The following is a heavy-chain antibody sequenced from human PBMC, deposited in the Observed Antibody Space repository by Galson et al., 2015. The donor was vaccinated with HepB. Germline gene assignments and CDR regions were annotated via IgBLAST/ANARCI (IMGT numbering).Heavy chain of an antibody. D-gene: IGHD2-2*01. CDR1: GFTFSSYA. J-gene: IGHJ6*02. CDR3: AKSGYCSSTSCYGRENYYYYGMDV. CDR2: ISGSGGST. Sequence: SLRLSCAASGFTFSSYAMSWVRQAPGKGLEWVSAISGSGGSTYYADSVKGRFTISRDNSKNTLYLQMNSLRAEDTAVYYCAKSGYCSSTSCYGRENYYYYGMDVWGQGTTVTVSS. V-gene: IGHV3-23*01.